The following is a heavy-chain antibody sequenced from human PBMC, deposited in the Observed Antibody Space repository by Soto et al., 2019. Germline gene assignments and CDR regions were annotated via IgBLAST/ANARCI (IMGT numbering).Heavy chain of an antibody. J-gene: IGHJ4*02. CDR2: IHYSGRT. V-gene: IGHV4-30-4*01. CDR3: ARYNYKSSSYPAFDS. D-gene: IGHD3-22*01. Sequence: QVQLQDSGPGLVKPSQTLSLTCTVSGGSFSSVDYYWSCIRQPPGKGLEWIGYIHYSGRTYYNTYLKSRHTISINTSKNQFSLKLSSVTAADTAVYFCARYNYKSSSYPAFDSWGQGALVAVSS. CDR1: GGSFSSVDYY.